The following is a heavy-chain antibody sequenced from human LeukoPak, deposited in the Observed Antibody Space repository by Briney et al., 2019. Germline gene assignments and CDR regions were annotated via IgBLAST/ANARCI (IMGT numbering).Heavy chain of an antibody. CDR3: ARDRIAVAGTIDY. CDR2: IIPILGIA. Sequence: GASVKVSCKASGGTFSSYAISWVRQAPGQGLEWMGRIIPILGIANYAQKFQGRVMITADKSTSTAYMELSSLRSEDTAVYYCARDRIAVAGTIDYWGQGTLVTVSS. V-gene: IGHV1-69*04. CDR1: GGTFSSYA. J-gene: IGHJ4*02. D-gene: IGHD6-19*01.